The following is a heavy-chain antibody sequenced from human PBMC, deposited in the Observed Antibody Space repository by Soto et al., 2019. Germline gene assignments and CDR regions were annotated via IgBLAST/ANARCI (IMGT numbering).Heavy chain of an antibody. CDR3: AVNDYSKYGMDV. D-gene: IGHD4-4*01. V-gene: IGHV1-24*01. CDR1: GYTLTELS. J-gene: IGHJ6*02. CDR2: FDPEDGET. Sequence: ASVKVSCKVSGYTLTELSMHWVRQAPGKGLEWMGGFDPEDGETIYAQKFQGRVTMTEDTSTDTAYMELSGLRSEDTAVYYCAVNDYSKYGMDVWGQGTTVTVSS.